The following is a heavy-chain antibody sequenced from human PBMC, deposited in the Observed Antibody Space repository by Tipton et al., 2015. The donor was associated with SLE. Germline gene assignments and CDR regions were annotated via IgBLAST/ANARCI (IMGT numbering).Heavy chain of an antibody. CDR2: IYYSGST. V-gene: IGHV4-39*07. CDR3: VREPLLYDDYGGGFDP. J-gene: IGHJ5*02. D-gene: IGHD4-23*01. Sequence: TLSLTCTVSGGSISSSSYYWGWIRQPPGEGLEWIGSIYYSGSTYYNPSLKSRVTISVDTSKNQFSLKLSSVTAADTAVYYCVREPLLYDDYGGGFDPWGQGTLVTVSS. CDR1: GGSISSSSYY.